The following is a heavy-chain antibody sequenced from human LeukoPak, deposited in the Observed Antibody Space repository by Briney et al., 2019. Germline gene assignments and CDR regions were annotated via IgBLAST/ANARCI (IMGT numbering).Heavy chain of an antibody. CDR3: ARVTTGGYYNC. J-gene: IGHJ4*02. Sequence: SETLSLTCAVYGGSFSGYYWSWIRQPPGRGLEWIGETNHSGSTNYNPSLKSRVTISVDTSKNQFSLKLSSVTAADTAVYYCARVTTGGYYNCWGQGTLVTVSS. D-gene: IGHD3-22*01. CDR1: GGSFSGYY. V-gene: IGHV4-34*01. CDR2: TNHSGST.